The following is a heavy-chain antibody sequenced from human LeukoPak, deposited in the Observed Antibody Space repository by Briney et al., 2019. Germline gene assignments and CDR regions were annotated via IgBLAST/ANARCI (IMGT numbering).Heavy chain of an antibody. J-gene: IGHJ4*02. CDR1: GGSISSSSYY. CDR3: ARGYCTSAVCSLGPTQA. V-gene: IGHV4-39*07. CDR2: IYYSGST. D-gene: IGHD2-8*01. Sequence: PSETLSLTCTVSGGSISSSSYYWGWIRQPPGKGLEWIGSIYYSGSTYYNPSLKSRVTISVDTSKNQFSLKLSSVTAADTAVYYCARGYCTSAVCSLGPTQAWGQGTLVTVSS.